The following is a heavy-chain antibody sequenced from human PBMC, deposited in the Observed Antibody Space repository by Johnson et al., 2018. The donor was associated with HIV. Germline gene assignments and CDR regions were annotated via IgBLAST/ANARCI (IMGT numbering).Heavy chain of an antibody. D-gene: IGHD2-21*02. CDR1: PIIFTNTW. J-gene: IGHJ3*02. CDR3: TRGGGAYCGDDCLRTFDI. CDR2: IKSDGST. V-gene: IGHV3-74*02. Sequence: VQLVESGGGLVRPGGSLRLSCAVSPIIFTNTWMTWVRQAPGKGLVWVSRIKSDGSTTYADSVKGRFTISRDNAKNTVYLQMNSLTADDTAVYYCTRGGGAYCGDDCLRTFDIWGQGTMVTASS.